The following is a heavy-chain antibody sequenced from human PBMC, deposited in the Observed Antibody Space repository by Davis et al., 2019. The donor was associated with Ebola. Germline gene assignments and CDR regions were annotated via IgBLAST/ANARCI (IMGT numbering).Heavy chain of an antibody. J-gene: IGHJ6*02. CDR1: GGSVSSGSYY. CDR2: IYYSGST. CDR3: ARDGKYCSSTSCYRYYGMDV. V-gene: IGHV4-61*01. Sequence: MPSETLSLTCIVSGGSVSSGSYYWSWIRQPPEKGLEWVGYIYYSGSTNYNPSLKSRVTISVDTSKNQFSLKLSSVTAADTAVYYCARDGKYCSSTSCYRYYGMDVWGQGTTVTVSS. D-gene: IGHD2-2*01.